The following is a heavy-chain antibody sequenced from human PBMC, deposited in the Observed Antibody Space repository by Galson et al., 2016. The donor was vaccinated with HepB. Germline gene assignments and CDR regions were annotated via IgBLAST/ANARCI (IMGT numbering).Heavy chain of an antibody. CDR3: ARVRSGSGQRGNLAYWGTVTRSSGTHLSSGYSGLSRLTSDEPAVDYCARVRSGSGQRGNLAY. CDR1: GYSFTDYY. D-gene: IGHD5-12*01. CDR2: INPNSGGT. J-gene: IGHJ4*02. Sequence: SVKVSCKASGYSFTDYYIHWVRQAPGQGLEWMGQINPNSGGTNYAQKFQGRVTVTRDTSLSTAYMELSRLTSDDTAVYYCARVRSGSGQRGNLAYWGTVTRSSGTHLSSGYSGLSRLTSDEPAVDYCARVRSGSGQRGNLAYWGQGTLVPVSS. V-gene: IGHV1-2*06.